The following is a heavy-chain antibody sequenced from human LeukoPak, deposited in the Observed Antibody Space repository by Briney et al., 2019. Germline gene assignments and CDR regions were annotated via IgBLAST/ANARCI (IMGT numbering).Heavy chain of an antibody. CDR3: ARDMITFGGVIHPSFDY. V-gene: IGHV2-70*11. D-gene: IGHD3-16*02. CDR1: GFSLSTSGMC. Sequence: SGPALVKPTRPLTLTCTFSGFSLSTSGMCVSWIRQPPGKALEWLARLDWDDDKYYSTSLKTRLTISKDTSKNQVVLTMTNMDPVDTATYYCARDMITFGGVIHPSFDYWGQGTLVTVSS. CDR2: LDWDDDK. J-gene: IGHJ4*02.